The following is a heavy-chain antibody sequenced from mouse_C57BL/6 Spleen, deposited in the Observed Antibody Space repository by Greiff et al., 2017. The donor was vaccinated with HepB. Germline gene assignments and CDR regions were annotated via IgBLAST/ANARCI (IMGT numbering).Heavy chain of an antibody. CDR1: GYTFTSYW. CDR3: AREEGYSNHYAMDY. D-gene: IGHD2-5*01. V-gene: IGHV1-61*01. J-gene: IGHJ4*01. CDR2: IYPSDSET. Sequence: QVQLQQPGAELVRPGSSVKLSCKASGYTFTSYWMDWVKQRPGQGLEWIGNIYPSDSETHYNQKFKDKATLTVDKSSSTAYMQRSSLTSEDSAVYYCAREEGYSNHYAMDYWGQGTSVTVSS.